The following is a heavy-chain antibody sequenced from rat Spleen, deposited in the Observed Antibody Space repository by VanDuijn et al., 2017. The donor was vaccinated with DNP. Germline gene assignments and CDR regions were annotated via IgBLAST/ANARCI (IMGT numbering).Heavy chain of an antibody. CDR3: AKDAFDY. Sequence: EVQLVESGGDLVQPGGSLKLSCAASGFTFSDYALAWVRQAPKKSLDWVATISYDGSSTYYRDSVKGRFTISRDNAKSSLYLQMNNLRSEDTATYYCAKDAFDYWGQGVMVTVSS. V-gene: IGHV5-17*01. CDR1: GFTFSDYA. CDR2: ISYDGSST. J-gene: IGHJ2*01.